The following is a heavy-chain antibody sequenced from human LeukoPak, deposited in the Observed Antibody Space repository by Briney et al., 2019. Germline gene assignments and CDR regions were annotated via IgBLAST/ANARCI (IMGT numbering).Heavy chain of an antibody. CDR3: ASIDYGDYGVSPFDY. J-gene: IGHJ4*02. V-gene: IGHV4-34*01. CDR1: GGSFSGYY. D-gene: IGHD4-17*01. CDR2: INHSGST. Sequence: PSETLSLTCAVYGGSFSGYYWSWIRQPPGKGLEWIGEINHSGSTNYNPSLKSRVTISVDTSKNQFSLKLSSVTAADTAVYYCASIDYGDYGVSPFDYWGQGTLVTVSS.